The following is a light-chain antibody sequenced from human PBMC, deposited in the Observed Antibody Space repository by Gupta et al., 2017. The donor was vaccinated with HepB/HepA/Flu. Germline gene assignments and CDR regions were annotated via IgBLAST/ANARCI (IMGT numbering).Light chain of an antibody. V-gene: IGKV1-39*01. CDR1: QSITGY. Sequence: DMQMTQSPASLYASIGDRVTITCRASQSITGYLNWYQQSPGKAPRLLIYATTTLQSGVPSRFSGSGFGTDFTLTISSLQPEDFTTYYCQQSHTIPWTFGQGTKVEIK. J-gene: IGKJ1*01. CDR3: QQSHTIPWT. CDR2: ATT.